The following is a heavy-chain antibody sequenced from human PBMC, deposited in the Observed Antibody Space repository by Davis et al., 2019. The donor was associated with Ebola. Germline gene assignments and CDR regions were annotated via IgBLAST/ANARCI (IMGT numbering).Heavy chain of an antibody. V-gene: IGHV1-69*13. J-gene: IGHJ4*02. D-gene: IGHD3-10*01. CDR2: IIPIFGTA. CDR3: ARGVLWFRNPLDY. Sequence: AASVKVSCKASGGTFSSYAISWVRQAPGQGLEWMGGIIPIFGTANYAQKFQGRVTITADESTSTAYMEMSSLRSEDTAVYYWARGVLWFRNPLDYWGQGTLVTVSS. CDR1: GGTFSSYA.